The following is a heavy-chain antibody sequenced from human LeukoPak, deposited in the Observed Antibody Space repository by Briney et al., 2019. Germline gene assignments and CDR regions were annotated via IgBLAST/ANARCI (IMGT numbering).Heavy chain of an antibody. CDR3: ARDGEGGSSWYGSFDY. CDR1: GGSISSYY. Sequence: SETLSLTCTVSGGSISSYYWSWIRQPPGKGLEWIGYIYYSGSTNYNPSLKSRVTISVDTSRNQFSLKLSSVTAADTAVYYCARDGEGGSSWYGSFDYWGQGTLVTVSS. D-gene: IGHD6-13*01. V-gene: IGHV4-59*01. J-gene: IGHJ4*02. CDR2: IYYSGST.